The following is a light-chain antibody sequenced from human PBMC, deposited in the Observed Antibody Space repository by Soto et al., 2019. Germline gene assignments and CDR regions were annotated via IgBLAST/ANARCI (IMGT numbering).Light chain of an antibody. CDR3: QQRSNRPLT. Sequence: IVLTQSPATLSLSPGERATLSCRASQSVSSYLAWYQQKPGQAPRLLIYDASNRATGIAARFSGSGSGTDFTLTISSLEPEDFAVYYCQQRSNRPLTFGGGTKVDIK. J-gene: IGKJ4*01. V-gene: IGKV3-11*01. CDR2: DAS. CDR1: QSVSSY.